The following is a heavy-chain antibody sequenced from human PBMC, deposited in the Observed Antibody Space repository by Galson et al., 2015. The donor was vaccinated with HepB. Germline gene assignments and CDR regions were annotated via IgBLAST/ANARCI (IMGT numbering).Heavy chain of an antibody. Sequence: SLRLSCAASGFTFSSYAMHWVRQAPGKGLEWVAVISYDGSNKYYADSAKGRFTISRDNSKNTLYLQMNSLRAEDTAVYYCAKDYTYYDFWSGYSNNWFDPWGQGTLVTVSS. CDR2: ISYDGSNK. D-gene: IGHD3-3*01. CDR3: AKDYTYYDFWSGYSNNWFDP. V-gene: IGHV3-30-3*01. CDR1: GFTFSSYA. J-gene: IGHJ5*02.